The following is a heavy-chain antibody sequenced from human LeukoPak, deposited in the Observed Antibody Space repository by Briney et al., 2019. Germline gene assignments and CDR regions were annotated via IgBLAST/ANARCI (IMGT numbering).Heavy chain of an antibody. CDR2: ISYDGSNK. Sequence: GGSLRLSCAASGFTFSSYGMHWVRQAPGKGLEWVAVISYDGSNKYYADSVKGRFTISRDNSKNTLYLQMNSLRAEDTAVYYCAKDPSIAAAGPPPLVAFDIWGQGTMVTVSS. D-gene: IGHD6-13*01. CDR3: AKDPSIAAAGPPPLVAFDI. V-gene: IGHV3-30*18. J-gene: IGHJ3*02. CDR1: GFTFSSYG.